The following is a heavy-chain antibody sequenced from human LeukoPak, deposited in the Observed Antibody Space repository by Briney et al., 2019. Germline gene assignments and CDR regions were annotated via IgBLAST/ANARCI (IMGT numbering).Heavy chain of an antibody. Sequence: PGGSLRLSRAASGFTFSSDAMSWVRQPPGKGLEWVSAISGSGGSTYYADSVKGRFTISRDNSKNTLYLQMNSLRAEDTAVYYCARESDMQWLVLDHWGQGTLVTVSS. CDR3: ARESDMQWLVLDH. J-gene: IGHJ5*02. CDR2: ISGSGGST. D-gene: IGHD6-19*01. V-gene: IGHV3-23*01. CDR1: GFTFSSDA.